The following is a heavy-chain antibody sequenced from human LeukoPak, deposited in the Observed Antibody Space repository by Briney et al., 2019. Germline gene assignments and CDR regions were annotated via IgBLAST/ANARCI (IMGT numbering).Heavy chain of an antibody. CDR2: IASDERT. J-gene: IGHJ4*02. CDR3: VKDLLLWCFDS. CDR1: GFTFSRNA. D-gene: IGHD2-15*01. Sequence: GGSLRLSCATFGFTFSRNAMGWVRQAPGMGLEWVSAIASDERTHYADSVKGRFIISRDISKNTLYLQMSSLRAEDTAIYYCVKDLLLWCFDSWGQGILVTVSS. V-gene: IGHV3-23*01.